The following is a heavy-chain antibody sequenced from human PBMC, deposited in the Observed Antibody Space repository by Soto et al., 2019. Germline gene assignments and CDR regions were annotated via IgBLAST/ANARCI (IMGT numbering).Heavy chain of an antibody. Sequence: QTVSVTWAITGDSVSSNSAGCSWVRHSPSRGLEWLGRTYYRSKWYYEYAVSVRGRITINPDTSKNQYSLQLNSVTPEDKAVYFCARGEQYSGRIFDYWGQGTLVTVYS. J-gene: IGHJ4*01. CDR2: TYYRSKWYY. CDR3: ARGEQYSGRIFDY. D-gene: IGHD1-26*01. CDR1: GDSVSSNSAG. V-gene: IGHV6-1*01.